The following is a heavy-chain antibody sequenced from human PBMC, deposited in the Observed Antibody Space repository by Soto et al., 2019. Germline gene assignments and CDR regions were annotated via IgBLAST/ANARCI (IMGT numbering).Heavy chain of an antibody. J-gene: IGHJ4*02. CDR2: VSTSGRST. Sequence: EVQLVESGGGLVQPGGSLRLSCSASGFIFSESTIYWVRQVPGKGLEAISAVSTSGRSTYYAASVKDRFTISRDNSKNTLFLQMCSLRPEDTAIYYCVKQEHGVDGVAFDYWGQGTQVTVAS. CDR3: VKQEHGVDGVAFDY. D-gene: IGHD2-15*01. V-gene: IGHV3-64D*06. CDR1: GFIFSEST.